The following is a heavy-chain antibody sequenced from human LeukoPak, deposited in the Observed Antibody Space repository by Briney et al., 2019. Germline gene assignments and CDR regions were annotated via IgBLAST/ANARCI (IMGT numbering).Heavy chain of an antibody. D-gene: IGHD2-2*01. CDR1: GFTFSRFW. Sequence: PGGSLRLSCAASGFTFSRFWMSWVRQAPGKGLEWVANIKQDGSEKYYVDSVKGRFTISRDNAKNSLYLQMNSLRAEDTAVYYCARDIATSTSPYNWFDPWGQGTLVTVSS. CDR2: IKQDGSEK. CDR3: ARDIATSTSPYNWFDP. V-gene: IGHV3-7*01. J-gene: IGHJ5*02.